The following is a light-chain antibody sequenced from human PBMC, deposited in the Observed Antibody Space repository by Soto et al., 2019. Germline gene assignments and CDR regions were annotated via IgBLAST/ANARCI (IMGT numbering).Light chain of an antibody. J-gene: IGKJ2*01. V-gene: IGKV3-15*01. Sequence: EIVMTQSPATLSLSPGERAALSCRASQSINSELAWYQQKPGQPPRLLIYGACTRATGVPARFTGSESGSEFTLTNSGLQSEDFAVYYCQQGHNWPLTFGQGTRLEI. CDR3: QQGHNWPLT. CDR2: GAC. CDR1: QSINSE.